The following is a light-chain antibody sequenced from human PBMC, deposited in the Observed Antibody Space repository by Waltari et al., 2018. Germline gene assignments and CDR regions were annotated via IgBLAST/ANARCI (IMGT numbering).Light chain of an antibody. Sequence: QSVLTQPPSASGPPGQRVTISCSGSSSNIGTNTVNWYQQLPGTAPNLLIYNNNQWPSGVPDRFSGSKSGTSDSLAISGLQSEDEADYYCAAWDDSLNGFYVFGTGTKVTVL. J-gene: IGLJ1*01. V-gene: IGLV1-44*01. CDR1: SSNIGTNT. CDR2: NNN. CDR3: AAWDDSLNGFYV.